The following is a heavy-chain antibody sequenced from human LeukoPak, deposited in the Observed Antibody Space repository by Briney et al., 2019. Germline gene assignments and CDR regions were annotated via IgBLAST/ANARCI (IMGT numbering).Heavy chain of an antibody. CDR2: IYDSGST. CDR1: GGSIRSSYYY. CDR3: ARDFKTYYYYGMDV. J-gene: IGHJ6*02. V-gene: IGHV4-39*07. Sequence: SETLSLTCTVSGGSIRSSYYYWGWIRQPPGKGLEWIGSIYDSGSTYYNPSLKSRVTISVDTSKNQFSLKLSSVTAADTAVYYCARDFKTYYYYGMDVWGQGTTVTVSS.